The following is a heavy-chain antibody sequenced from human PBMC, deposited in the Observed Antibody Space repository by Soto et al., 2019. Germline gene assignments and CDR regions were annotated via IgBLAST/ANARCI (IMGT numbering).Heavy chain of an antibody. CDR1: GYNFAGYW. Sequence: PGQSLKIRCKTAGYNFAGYWIGWVRQMPGKGLEWLGIIFPGDSDTKYSPSFQGQVIISADKSIRTAYLQWSSLKASDTAIYYCARQSGMDVWGQGTTVTVSS. CDR2: IFPGDSDT. D-gene: IGHD5-12*01. J-gene: IGHJ6*02. V-gene: IGHV5-51*01. CDR3: ARQSGMDV.